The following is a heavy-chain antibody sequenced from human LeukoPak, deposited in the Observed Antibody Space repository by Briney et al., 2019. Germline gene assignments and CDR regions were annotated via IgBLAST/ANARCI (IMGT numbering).Heavy chain of an antibody. D-gene: IGHD6-19*01. CDR3: ARGGIQVSGIDEFDY. Sequence: GGSLRLSCAASGFTLIDYDMHWVRQVIGKGLEWVSAIGIRGDTHYSGSVKGRFTISRENAESSLYLQMNSLRAEGTAGYYCARGGIQVSGIDEFDYWGQGTLVTVSS. J-gene: IGHJ4*02. CDR2: IGIRGDT. V-gene: IGHV3-13*01. CDR1: GFTLIDYD.